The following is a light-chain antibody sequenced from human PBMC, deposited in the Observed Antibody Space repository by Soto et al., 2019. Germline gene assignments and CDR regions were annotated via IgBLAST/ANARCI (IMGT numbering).Light chain of an antibody. CDR2: DAS. CDR1: QSISSW. CDR3: QQYNSYAPWT. J-gene: IGKJ1*01. Sequence: DIQMTQSPSTLSASVGDRVTITCRASQSISSWLAWYQQKPGKAPKLLIYDASSLESGDPSRFSGSGSGTEFPRTISSRQPDDFTNYSCQQYNSYAPWTFGQGTKVQIK. V-gene: IGKV1-5*01.